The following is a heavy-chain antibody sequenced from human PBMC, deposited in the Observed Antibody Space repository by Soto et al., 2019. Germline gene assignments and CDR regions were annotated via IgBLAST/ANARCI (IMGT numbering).Heavy chain of an antibody. CDR3: AREIRVVGYSYGPYDAFDI. V-gene: IGHV1-69*13. CDR2: IIPIFGTA. J-gene: IGHJ3*02. Sequence: SVKVSCKASGGTFSSYAISWVRQAPGQGLEWMGGIIPIFGTANYAQKFQGRVTITADESTSTAYMELSSLRSEDTAVYYCAREIRVVGYSYGPYDAFDIWGQGTMVTVSS. CDR1: GGTFSSYA. D-gene: IGHD5-18*01.